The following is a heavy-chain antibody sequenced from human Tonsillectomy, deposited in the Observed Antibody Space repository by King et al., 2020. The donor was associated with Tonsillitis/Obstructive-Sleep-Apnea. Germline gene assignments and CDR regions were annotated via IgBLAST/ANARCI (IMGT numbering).Heavy chain of an antibody. CDR3: EQICYDSSSSGYFDY. CDR1: GVSLSTSGVG. Sequence: ITLKESAPTLVKPTETLTLTCTFSGVSLSTSGVGVGWIRQPPGKALGWLATIYWDDDKPYSPSLKSRLSITKDTSKNQVVLTMTNMDPVDTGTYYCEQICYDSSSSGYFDYWGQGPLVTVSS. D-gene: IGHD6-6*01. J-gene: IGHJ4*02. V-gene: IGHV2-5*02. CDR2: IYWDDDK.